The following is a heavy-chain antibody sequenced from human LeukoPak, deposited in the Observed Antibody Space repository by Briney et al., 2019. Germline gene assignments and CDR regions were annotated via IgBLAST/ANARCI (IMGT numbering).Heavy chain of an antibody. CDR2: IYSGGST. Sequence: GRSLRLSCAASGFTVSSNYMSWVRQAPGKGLEWVSVIYSGGSTYYADPVKGRFTISRDNSKNTLYLQMNSLRAEDTAVYYCARDPQWELRGEDAFDIWGQGTMVTVSS. V-gene: IGHV3-66*01. J-gene: IGHJ3*02. CDR1: GFTVSSNY. D-gene: IGHD1-26*01. CDR3: ARDPQWELRGEDAFDI.